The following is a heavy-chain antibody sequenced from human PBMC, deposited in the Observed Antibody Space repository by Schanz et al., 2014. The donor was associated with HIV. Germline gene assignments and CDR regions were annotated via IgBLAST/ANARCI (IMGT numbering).Heavy chain of an antibody. Sequence: QVQLVQSGPEVAQPGASVKVSCKASGYTFSRSAISWVRQAPGQGLEWMGWISGKNGETNYAQNFQGRVTMTTDTSASTTYMELTSLRSDDTATYYCARDLNRWRDGSEKWFDTWGQGTLVTVSS. CDR2: ISGKNGET. V-gene: IGHV1-18*01. J-gene: IGHJ5*02. D-gene: IGHD2-15*01. CDR1: GYTFSRSA. CDR3: ARDLNRWRDGSEKWFDT.